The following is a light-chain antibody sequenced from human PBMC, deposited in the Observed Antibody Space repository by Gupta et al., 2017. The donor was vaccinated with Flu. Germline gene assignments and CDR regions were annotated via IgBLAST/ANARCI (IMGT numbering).Light chain of an antibody. CDR2: GAP. Sequence: EIVMKPSPATLSVSPGEGATLSCRASQTISSNLAGYQQRPGQAPRLLIDGAPSRAAGIPARCSGSGSAIAFTLTISSLQAEDFSVYYCQQYKSRPPHSFGEGTKLDLK. V-gene: IGKV3-15*01. CDR1: QTISSN. J-gene: IGKJ2*03. CDR3: QQYKSRPPHS.